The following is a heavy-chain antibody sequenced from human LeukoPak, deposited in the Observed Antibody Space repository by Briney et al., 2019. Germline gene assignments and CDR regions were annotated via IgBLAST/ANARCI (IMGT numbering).Heavy chain of an antibody. CDR2: ISWNSGSI. CDR1: GFTFDDYA. Sequence: ETGRSLRLSCAASGFTFDDYAMHWVRQAPGKGLEWVSGISWNSGSIGYADSVKGRFTISRDNAKNSLYLQMNSRRAEDMALYYCAKANYYGSGSYYNGDYYFDYWGQGTLVTVSS. J-gene: IGHJ4*02. V-gene: IGHV3-9*03. CDR3: AKANYYGSGSYYNGDYYFDY. D-gene: IGHD3-10*01.